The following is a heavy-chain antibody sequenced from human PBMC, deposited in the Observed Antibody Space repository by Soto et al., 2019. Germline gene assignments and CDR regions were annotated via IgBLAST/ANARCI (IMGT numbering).Heavy chain of an antibody. D-gene: IGHD3-3*01. CDR1: GYSFTTYD. V-gene: IGHV1-8*01. J-gene: IGHJ6*02. CDR2: MNPTSGHT. Sequence: ASVKVSCKASGYSFTTYDIYWVRQVTGQGLEWMGWMNPTSGHTGYAQKFQGRVTMTRDTSISAAYMELSSLRSDDTAVYYCARGHYDLRSKYYAMHVRGQGTTVTRSS. CDR3: ARGHYDLRSKYYAMHV.